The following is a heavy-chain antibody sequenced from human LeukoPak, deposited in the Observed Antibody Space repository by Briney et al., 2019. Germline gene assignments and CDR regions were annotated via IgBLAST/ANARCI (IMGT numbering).Heavy chain of an antibody. Sequence: SKTLSLTCTVSGGSMSSNNYFWGWIRQPPGKGLEWIGSIYYSGTTYYNPSLKSRVTISADMSKNQFSLKLSSVTAADTAVYYCARVYYYDSSGYLDYSYYMDVWGKGTTVTVSS. CDR3: ARVYYYDSSGYLDYSYYMDV. V-gene: IGHV4-39*07. CDR1: GGSMSSNNYF. D-gene: IGHD3-22*01. J-gene: IGHJ6*03. CDR2: IYYSGTT.